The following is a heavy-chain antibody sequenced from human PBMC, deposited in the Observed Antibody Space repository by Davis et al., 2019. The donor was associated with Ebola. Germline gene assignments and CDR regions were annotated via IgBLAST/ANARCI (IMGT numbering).Heavy chain of an antibody. CDR3: ASLGDYPAHFQH. V-gene: IGHV4-34*01. D-gene: IGHD4-17*01. CDR1: GGSISSHY. CDR2: INHSGST. Sequence: PSETLSLTCTVSGGSISSHYWSWIRQPPGKGLEWIGEINHSGSTNYNPSLKSRVTISVDTSKNQFSLKLSSVTAADTAVYYCASLGDYPAHFQHWGQGTLVTVSS. J-gene: IGHJ1*01.